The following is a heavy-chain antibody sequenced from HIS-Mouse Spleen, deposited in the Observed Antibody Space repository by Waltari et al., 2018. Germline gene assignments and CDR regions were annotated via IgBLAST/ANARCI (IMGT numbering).Heavy chain of an antibody. Sequence: QVQLQQSGPGLVKPSQTLSLTCAISGDSVSSNSAAWNWIRQSPSRGLEWLGRTYYRSKRYNEYAVSVKSRITINPDTSKNQFSLQLNSVTPEDTAVYYCARLTGDPLGDWFDPWGQGTLVTVSS. D-gene: IGHD7-27*01. V-gene: IGHV6-1*01. CDR3: ARLTGDPLGDWFDP. J-gene: IGHJ5*02. CDR1: GDSVSSNSAA. CDR2: TYYRSKRYN.